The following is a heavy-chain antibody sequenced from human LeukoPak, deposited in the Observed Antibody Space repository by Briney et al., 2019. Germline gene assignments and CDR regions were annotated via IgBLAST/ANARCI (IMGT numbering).Heavy chain of an antibody. D-gene: IGHD2-2*01. CDR2: MNPNSGNT. CDR3: ARGLGYCSSTSCYSWFDP. CDR1: GYTFTSYD. V-gene: IGHV1-8*03. J-gene: IGHJ5*02. Sequence: ASVKVSCKASGYTFTSYDINWVRQATGQGLEWMGWMNPNSGNTGYAQKFQGRVTITRNTSISTAYMELSSLRSEDTAVYYCARGLGYCSSTSCYSWFDPWGQGTLVTVSS.